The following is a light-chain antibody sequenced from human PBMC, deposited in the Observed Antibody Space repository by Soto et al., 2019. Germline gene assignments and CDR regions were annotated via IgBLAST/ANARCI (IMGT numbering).Light chain of an antibody. CDR2: GVT. CDR3: SLYSSNGSLI. Sequence: QSVLTQPASVSGSPGQSITISCTGTSSNIDVFDLVSWYRQRPGKPPKLMIYGVTKRPSGVSDRFSGSKSGNTASLTISGLQAEDEADYYCSLYSSNGSLIFGPGTKVTVL. CDR1: SSNIDVFDL. V-gene: IGLV2-23*02. J-gene: IGLJ1*01.